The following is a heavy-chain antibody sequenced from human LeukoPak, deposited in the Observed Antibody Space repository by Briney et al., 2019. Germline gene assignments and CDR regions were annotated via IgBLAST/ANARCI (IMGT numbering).Heavy chain of an antibody. V-gene: IGHV1-69*04. Sequence: ASVKVSCKASGGTFSSYAISWVRQAPGQGLEWMGRIIPILGIANYAQKFQGRVTITADKSTSTAYMELRSLRSDDTAVYYCARVYYVDTAMAGPFDYWGQGTLVTVSS. CDR2: IIPILGIA. D-gene: IGHD5-18*01. CDR3: ARVYYVDTAMAGPFDY. CDR1: GGTFSSYA. J-gene: IGHJ4*02.